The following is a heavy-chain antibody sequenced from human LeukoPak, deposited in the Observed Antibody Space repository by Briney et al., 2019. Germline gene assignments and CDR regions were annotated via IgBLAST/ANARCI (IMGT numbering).Heavy chain of an antibody. J-gene: IGHJ5*02. Sequence: SETLSLTCTVSGGSISSSSYYWGWIRQPPGKGLEWIGSIYYSGSTYYNPSLKSRVTISVDTSKNQFSLKLSSVTAADTAVYYCARDESLIGAVAGTEGFDPWGQGTLVTVSS. CDR2: IYYSGST. CDR3: ARDESLIGAVAGTEGFDP. D-gene: IGHD6-19*01. V-gene: IGHV4-39*07. CDR1: GGSISSSSYY.